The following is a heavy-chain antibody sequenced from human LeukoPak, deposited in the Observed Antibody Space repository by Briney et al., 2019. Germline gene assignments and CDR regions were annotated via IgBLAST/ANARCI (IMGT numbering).Heavy chain of an antibody. V-gene: IGHV1-2*02. CDR3: ARDPGLWYYYYYYMDV. CDR1: GYTFTGYY. D-gene: IGHD2-21*01. Sequence: ASVKVSYKASGYTFTGYYMHWVRQAPGQGLEWMGWINPNSGGTNYAQKFQGRVTMTRDTSISTAYMELSRLRSDDTAVYYCARDPGLWYYYYYYMDVWGKGTTVTVSS. CDR2: INPNSGGT. J-gene: IGHJ6*03.